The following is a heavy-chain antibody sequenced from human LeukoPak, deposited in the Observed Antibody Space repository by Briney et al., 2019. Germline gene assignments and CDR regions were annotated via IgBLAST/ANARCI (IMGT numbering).Heavy chain of an antibody. D-gene: IGHD3-16*02. Sequence: GASVKVSCKAAGYSFTSNYMHWVRQAPGQGLEWRGRLTPIFSSTLYAQQFPGRSPMTTDMSTTTPYMELSSLTSEDTAVYYCARNNSVGDIAWWFAPWGQGTLVSVSS. J-gene: IGHJ5*02. CDR1: GYSFTSNY. CDR2: LTPIFSST. CDR3: ARNNSVGDIAWWFAP. V-gene: IGHV1-46*01.